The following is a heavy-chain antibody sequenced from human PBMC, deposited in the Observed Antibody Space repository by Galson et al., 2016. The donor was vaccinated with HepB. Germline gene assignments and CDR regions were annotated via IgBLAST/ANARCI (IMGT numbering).Heavy chain of an antibody. J-gene: IGHJ4*02. V-gene: IGHV3-30*18. Sequence: SLRLSCAASGFTFSSYGMNWVRQAPGKGLEWGAVIPYDGSKKYYADSAKGRFTISRDNSKNTLYLQMNSLRAEDTAVYYCAKNDILTGYSAFDYWGQGTLVTVSS. CDR2: IPYDGSKK. CDR1: GFTFSSYG. D-gene: IGHD3-9*01. CDR3: AKNDILTGYSAFDY.